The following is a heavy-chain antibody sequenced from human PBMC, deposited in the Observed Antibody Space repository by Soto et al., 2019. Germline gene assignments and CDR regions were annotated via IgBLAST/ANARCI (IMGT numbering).Heavy chain of an antibody. D-gene: IGHD3-10*01. CDR1: GFTFSSYS. J-gene: IGHJ6*02. CDR3: AKDFKVSGGHYGSLNYYYGMDV. Sequence: GSVRLSCAASGFTFSSYSMNWVRQAPGKGLEWVSSISSSSSYIYYADSVKGRFTISRDTSKGALYLQMNSLTPEDTAVYYCAKDFKVSGGHYGSLNYYYGMDVWGQGTTVTVSS. V-gene: IGHV3-21*01. CDR2: ISSSSSYI.